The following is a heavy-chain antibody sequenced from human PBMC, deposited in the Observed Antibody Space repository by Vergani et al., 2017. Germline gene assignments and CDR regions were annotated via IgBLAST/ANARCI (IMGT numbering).Heavy chain of an antibody. CDR2: IYHSGRT. Sequence: VQLQESGPGLVKPSETLSLTCTVSGGSISSYYWSWIRQPPGKGLEWIGFIYHSGRTNYKPSLKRRVTISVDTSKNQFSLELSSVTAADTAVYYCAREHSSRWYCFDPWGQGTLVTVSS. D-gene: IGHD6-19*01. CDR1: GGSISSYY. V-gene: IGHV4-59*01. J-gene: IGHJ5*02. CDR3: AREHSSRWYCFDP.